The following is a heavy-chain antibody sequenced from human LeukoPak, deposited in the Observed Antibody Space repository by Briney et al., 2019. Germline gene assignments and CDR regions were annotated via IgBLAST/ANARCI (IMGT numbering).Heavy chain of an antibody. D-gene: IGHD6-19*01. Sequence: GGSLRLSCAASGFTFSNYGMHWVRQAPGKGLEWLAFIRYDGSNKYYADSVKGRFTISRDNSKNMVYLQMNSLRPEDTAVYYCARGCSNGLYYFDYWGQGTLVTVSS. V-gene: IGHV3-30*02. CDR2: IRYDGSNK. CDR1: GFTFSNYG. J-gene: IGHJ4*02. CDR3: ARGCSNGLYYFDY.